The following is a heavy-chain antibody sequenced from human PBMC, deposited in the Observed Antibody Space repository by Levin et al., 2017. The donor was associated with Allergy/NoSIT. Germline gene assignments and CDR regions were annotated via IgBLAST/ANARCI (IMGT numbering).Heavy chain of an antibody. J-gene: IGHJ6*03. CDR1: GFTVSSHY. CDR2: IYSGGST. CDR3: ARVVAAYYMDV. Sequence: GESLKISCAASGFTVSSHYMSWVRQAPGKGLEWVSVIYSGGSTYYADSVKGRFTISRDNSKNTLYLQMNSLRAEDTAVYYCARVVAAYYMDVWGKGTTVTVSS. D-gene: IGHD3-16*01. V-gene: IGHV3-53*01.